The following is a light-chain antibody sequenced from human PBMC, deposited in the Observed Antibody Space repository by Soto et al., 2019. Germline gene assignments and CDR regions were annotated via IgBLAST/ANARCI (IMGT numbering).Light chain of an antibody. V-gene: IGLV2-14*01. J-gene: IGLJ1*01. CDR2: DVS. CDR1: SSDVGGYKY. CDR3: SSYTSSSTL. Sequence: QSALTQPASVSGSPGQSITISCTGTSSDVGGYKYVSWYQQHPGKAPKLIIYDVSDRPSGISNRFSGSKSGNKASLTISGLQAEDEADYYCSSYTSSSTLFGTGTKVPVL.